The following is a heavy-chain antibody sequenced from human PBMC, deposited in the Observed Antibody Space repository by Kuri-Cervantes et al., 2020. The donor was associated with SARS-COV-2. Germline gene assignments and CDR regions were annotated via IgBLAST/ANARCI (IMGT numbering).Heavy chain of an antibody. Sequence: GESLKISCAASGFTFSSYAMHWVRQAPGKGLEWVAVIWYDGSNKYYADSVKGRFTISRDNSRNTLYLQMRSLRTEDTAFYYCAKDGVGVLDYWGQGTLVTVSS. CDR3: AKDGVGVLDY. J-gene: IGHJ4*02. CDR2: IWYDGSNK. V-gene: IGHV3-30*02. CDR1: GFTFSSYA. D-gene: IGHD2-8*01.